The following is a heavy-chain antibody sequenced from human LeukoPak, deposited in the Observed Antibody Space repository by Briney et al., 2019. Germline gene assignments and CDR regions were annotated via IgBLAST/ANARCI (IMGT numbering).Heavy chain of an antibody. CDR3: ARDSYRSLDY. J-gene: IGHJ4*02. Sequence: GGSLKLSCAASGFTFSDVWMSWVRQAPGKGLEWVANINQDGRGIYYVDSVKGRFSISRDNTNNLLYLQMNSLRAEDTAMYFCARDSYRSLDYWGQGTLVTVSS. D-gene: IGHD4-11*01. CDR1: GFTFSDVW. CDR2: INQDGRGI. V-gene: IGHV3-7*01.